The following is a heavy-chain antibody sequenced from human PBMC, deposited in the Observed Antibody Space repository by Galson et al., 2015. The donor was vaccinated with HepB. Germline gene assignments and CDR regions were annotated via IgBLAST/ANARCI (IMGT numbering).Heavy chain of an antibody. D-gene: IGHD3-10*01. CDR1: GFTFSNAW. V-gene: IGHV3-15*07. CDR3: TTEQFLFAGSYQKYSYYYYGMDV. J-gene: IGHJ6*02. Sequence: SLRLSCAASGFTFSNAWMNWVRQAPGKGLAWVGRIKSKAEGGTTDYTAPVKGRFSLSRDDSKNTLFLLMNSLKTEDTAVYYCTTEQFLFAGSYQKYSYYYYGMDVWGQGTTVTGS. CDR2: IKSKAEGGTT.